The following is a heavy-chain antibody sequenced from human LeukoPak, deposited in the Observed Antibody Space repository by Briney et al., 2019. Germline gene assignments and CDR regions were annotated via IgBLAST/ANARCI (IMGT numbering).Heavy chain of an antibody. CDR2: IIPIFDTA. CDR1: GGTFSSYS. J-gene: IGHJ6*02. Sequence: ASVKVSCKASGGTFSSYSISWVRQAPGQGLEWMGGIIPIFDTADYAQKFQGRVTITADESTSTAYMELSSLRSEDTAVFYCTRISLGAIWGYYYGMDVWGQGTTVTVSS. V-gene: IGHV1-69*13. CDR3: TRISLGAIWGYYYGMDV. D-gene: IGHD1-26*01.